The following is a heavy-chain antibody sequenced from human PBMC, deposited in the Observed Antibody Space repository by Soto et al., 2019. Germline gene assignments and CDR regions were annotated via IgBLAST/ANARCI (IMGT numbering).Heavy chain of an antibody. V-gene: IGHV3-33*01. CDR3: ARESRAPSYYYYYIDV. Sequence: PGGSLRLSCAASGFTFSNYGMHWVRQAPGKGLEWVAVIWFDGSNKYYADPVKGRFTISRDNSKNTLYLQMNSLRAEDTAVYYCARESRAPSYYYYYIDVWGKGTTVTVSS. J-gene: IGHJ6*03. CDR2: IWFDGSNK. CDR1: GFTFSNYG.